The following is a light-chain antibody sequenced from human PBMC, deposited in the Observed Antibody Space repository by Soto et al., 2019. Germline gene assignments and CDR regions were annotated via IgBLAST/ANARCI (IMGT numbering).Light chain of an antibody. J-gene: IGKJ1*01. V-gene: IGKV3-11*01. Sequence: EIVFTQSPATLSLSPGERATLSCRASQSVSSYLAWYRQKPGQAPRLLIYDASNRETGIPARFSCSGAGPDCTRPISSLQSEDVEVDSCQQYDNWPWTFGQGTKVDIK. CDR1: QSVSSY. CDR2: DAS. CDR3: QQYDNWPWT.